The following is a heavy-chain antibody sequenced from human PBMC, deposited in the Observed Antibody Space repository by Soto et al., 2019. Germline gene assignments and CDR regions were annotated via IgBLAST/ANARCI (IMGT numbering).Heavy chain of an antibody. CDR3: AREVQVHTPAFVY. D-gene: IGHD3-10*01. V-gene: IGHV1-69*19. J-gene: IGHJ4*02. CDR1: GGTFNTYA. Sequence: QVQLVQSGAEMKKPGSSVKVSCQSSGGTFNTYAMNWVRQAPGQGPEWMGDISPMFGAANYAPKFKGRVTITADESTGTSYMQLSSLTSEDSALYFCAREVQVHTPAFVYWGREPWSPSLQ. CDR2: ISPMFGAA.